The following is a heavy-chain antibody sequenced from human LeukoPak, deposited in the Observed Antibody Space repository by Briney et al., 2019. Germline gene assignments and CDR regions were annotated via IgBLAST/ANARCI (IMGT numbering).Heavy chain of an antibody. V-gene: IGHV4-34*01. D-gene: IGHD2-21*02. CDR3: ARGLSAIVH. Sequence: SETLSLTCAAYGGSFSGYYWSWIRQPPGKGLEWIGEINHSGGTNYNPSLKSRVTISVDTSKNQFSLKLSSVAAADTAVYYCARGLSAIVHWGQGTLVTVSS. CDR2: INHSGGT. J-gene: IGHJ4*02. CDR1: GGSFSGYY.